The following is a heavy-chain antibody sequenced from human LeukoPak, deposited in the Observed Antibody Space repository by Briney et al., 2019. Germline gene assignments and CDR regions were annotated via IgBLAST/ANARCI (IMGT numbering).Heavy chain of an antibody. CDR3: ARDRREVLRYFDWLSPGAFDI. Sequence: PSETLSLICTVSGGSISSGDYYWSWIRQPPGKGLEWIGYIYYSGSTYYNPSLKSRVTISVDTSKNQFSLKLSSVTAADTAVYYCARDRREVLRYFDWLSPGAFDIWGQGTMVTVSS. V-gene: IGHV4-30-4*01. D-gene: IGHD3-9*01. CDR1: GGSISSGDYY. CDR2: IYYSGST. J-gene: IGHJ3*02.